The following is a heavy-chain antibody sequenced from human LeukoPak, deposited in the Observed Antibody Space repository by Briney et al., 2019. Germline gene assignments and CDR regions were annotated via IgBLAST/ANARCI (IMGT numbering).Heavy chain of an antibody. Sequence: KPGGSLRLSCAASGFTFSDYYMSWIRQAPGKGLEWVSYISSSSSYTNYADSVRGRFTISRDNAKNSLYLQMNSLGAEDTAVYYCARDQGPRNWFDPWGQGTLVTVSS. CDR1: GFTFSDYY. CDR2: ISSSSSYT. CDR3: ARDQGPRNWFDP. J-gene: IGHJ5*02. V-gene: IGHV3-11*06.